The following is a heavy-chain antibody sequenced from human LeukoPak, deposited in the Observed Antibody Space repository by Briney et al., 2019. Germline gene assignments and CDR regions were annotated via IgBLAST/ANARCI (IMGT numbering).Heavy chain of an antibody. D-gene: IGHD6-25*01. CDR2: ISYDGSNK. V-gene: IGHV3-30*04. J-gene: IGHJ4*02. CDR3: AKDQKYGIAASD. CDR1: GFTFSSYA. Sequence: QPGGSLRLSCAASGFTFSSYAMHWVRQAPGKGLEWVAVISYDGSNKYYADSVKGRFTISRDNSKNTLYLQMNSLRAEDTAVYYCAKDQKYGIAASDWGQGTLVTVSS.